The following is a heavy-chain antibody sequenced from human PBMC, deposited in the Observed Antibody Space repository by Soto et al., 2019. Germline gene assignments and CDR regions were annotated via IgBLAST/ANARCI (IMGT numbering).Heavy chain of an antibody. CDR2: INHSGST. V-gene: IGHV4-34*01. J-gene: IGHJ5*02. CDR3: ASGCTVTTWAGSSRTSENWFDP. CDR1: GGSFSGYY. D-gene: IGHD4-17*01. Sequence: PSETLSLTCAVYGGSFSGYYWSWIRQPPGKGLEWIGEINHSGSTNYNPSIKSRVTISVDTSKNQFSLKLSSVTAADTAVYYCASGCTVTTWAGSSRTSENWFDPWGQGTLVTVSS.